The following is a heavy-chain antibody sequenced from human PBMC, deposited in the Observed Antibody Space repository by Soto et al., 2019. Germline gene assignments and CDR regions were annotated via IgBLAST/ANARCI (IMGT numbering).Heavy chain of an antibody. Sequence: QVQLVESGGGVVQPGRSLRLSCATSGFAFNTFGMHWVRQAPGKGLEWVAIIWYDGSNKYYADSVKGRFSISRDNSKNTLYLQMNSLRGEDTAMYYCARGSYQNSGGMDVWGQGTTVTVSS. CDR1: GFAFNTFG. CDR3: ARGSYQNSGGMDV. CDR2: IWYDGSNK. J-gene: IGHJ6*02. D-gene: IGHD3-16*02. V-gene: IGHV3-33*01.